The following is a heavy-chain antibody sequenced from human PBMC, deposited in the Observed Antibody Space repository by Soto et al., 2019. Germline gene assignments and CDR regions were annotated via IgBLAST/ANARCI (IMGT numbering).Heavy chain of an antibody. CDR2: VYYGGRS. Sequence: SETLSLTCTVSSAPVSSTTYTWGWIRQPPGKGLEWVASVYYGGRSYYNPSLNSRVTLSVDTSNNQFSLKMTSVTAADTVVYYFAILNGYCIRGSCHGHYAMDVWGQGTTVTVSS. V-gene: IGHV4-39*01. D-gene: IGHD2-15*01. CDR3: AILNGYCIRGSCHGHYAMDV. J-gene: IGHJ6*02. CDR1: SAPVSSTTYT.